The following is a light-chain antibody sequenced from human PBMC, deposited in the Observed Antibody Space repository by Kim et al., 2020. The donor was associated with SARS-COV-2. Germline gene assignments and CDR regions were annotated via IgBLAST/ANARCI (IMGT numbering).Light chain of an antibody. CDR3: QKYRSAPLT. CDR1: QGISNY. Sequence: DIQMTQSPSSLSASVGDRVTITCRASQGISNYLAWYQQKPGKIPKVLIYAASTLKSGVASRFSGSGSGTEFTLTITNLQPEDVATYYCQKYRSAPLTFGGGTKVDIK. CDR2: AAS. J-gene: IGKJ4*01. V-gene: IGKV1-27*01.